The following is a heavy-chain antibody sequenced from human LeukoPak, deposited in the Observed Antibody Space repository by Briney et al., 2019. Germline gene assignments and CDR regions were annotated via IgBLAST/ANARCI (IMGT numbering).Heavy chain of an antibody. Sequence: GASVKVSCKASGYTSTSYGISWVRQAPGQGLEWMGWISAYHGNTNYAQKLQGRVTMTTDTSTSTAYMELRSLRSDDTAVYYCARDPYVDTAMVVDYWGQGTLVTVSS. CDR2: ISAYHGNT. V-gene: IGHV1-18*01. CDR3: ARDPYVDTAMVVDY. CDR1: GYTSTSYG. J-gene: IGHJ4*02. D-gene: IGHD5-18*01.